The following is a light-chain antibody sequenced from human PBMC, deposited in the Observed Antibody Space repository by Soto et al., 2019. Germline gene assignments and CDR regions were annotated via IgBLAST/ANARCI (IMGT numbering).Light chain of an antibody. CDR2: EVS. CDR3: CSYAGSTSGV. CDR1: SSDVGSYNL. Sequence: QSALTQPASVSGSPGQSITISCTGTSSDVGSYNLVSWYQQHPGKAPKLMIYEVSKRPSGVSNSFSGSKSGNTASLTISGLQAEDEADYYCCSYAGSTSGVFGGGTKLTV. J-gene: IGLJ3*02. V-gene: IGLV2-23*02.